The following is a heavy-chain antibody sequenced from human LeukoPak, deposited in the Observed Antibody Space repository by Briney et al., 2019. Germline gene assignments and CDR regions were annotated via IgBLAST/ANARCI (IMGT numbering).Heavy chain of an antibody. CDR1: GFTFSSYA. CDR3: AKAFEYSSRWYFPTYYFDY. J-gene: IGHJ4*02. CDR2: ISGSGGRT. Sequence: GGSLRLSCAASGFTFSSYAMSWVRQAPGKGLEWVSAISGSGGRTYYADSVKGRFTISRDNSKNTLYLQMNSLRAEDTAVYYCAKAFEYSSRWYFPTYYFDYWGQGTRVTVSS. D-gene: IGHD6-13*01. V-gene: IGHV3-23*01.